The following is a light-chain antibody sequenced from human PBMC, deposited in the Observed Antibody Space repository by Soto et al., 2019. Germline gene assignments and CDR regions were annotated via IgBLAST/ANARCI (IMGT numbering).Light chain of an antibody. J-gene: IGLJ1*01. CDR1: ISNIGSTS. CDR2: ENN. V-gene: IGLV1-51*02. Sequence: QSVLTQPPSVSAAPGQKVTISCSGGISNIGSTSVAWYQQLPGDAPKLLIYENNKRPSGIPDRFSGSKSGTSATLGITGLQTEDEADYYCGTCDSDLGADVFGTGTKLSVL. CDR3: GTCDSDLGADV.